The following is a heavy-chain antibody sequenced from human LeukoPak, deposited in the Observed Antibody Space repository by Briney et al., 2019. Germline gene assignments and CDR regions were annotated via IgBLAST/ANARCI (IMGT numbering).Heavy chain of an antibody. Sequence: SETLSLTCTASGGSISSYYWSWIRQPPGKGLEWIGYIYYSGSTNYNPSLKSRVTISVDTSKNQSSLKLSSVTAADTAVYYCARSYYYGGEFDYWGQGTLVTVSS. CDR2: IYYSGST. V-gene: IGHV4-59*01. J-gene: IGHJ4*02. CDR3: ARSYYYGGEFDY. CDR1: GGSISSYY. D-gene: IGHD3-10*01.